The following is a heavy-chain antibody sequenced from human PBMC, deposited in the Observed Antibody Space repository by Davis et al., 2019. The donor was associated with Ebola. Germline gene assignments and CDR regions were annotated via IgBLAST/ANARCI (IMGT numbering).Heavy chain of an antibody. D-gene: IGHD3-10*01. J-gene: IGHJ4*02. CDR2: ISSSSSYI. Sequence: GESLKISCAASGFTFSSYSMNWVRQAPGKGLEWVSSISSSSSYIYYADSVKGRFTISRDNAKNSLYLQMNSLRAEDTAVYYCASGFRDDYWGQGTLVTVSS. CDR1: GFTFSSYS. CDR3: ASGFRDDY. V-gene: IGHV3-21*01.